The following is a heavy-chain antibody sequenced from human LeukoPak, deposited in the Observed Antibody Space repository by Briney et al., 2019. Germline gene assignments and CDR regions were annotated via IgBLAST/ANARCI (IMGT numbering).Heavy chain of an antibody. V-gene: IGHV3-74*03. CDR1: GFTISSYW. Sequence: GGSLRLSCGATGFTISSYWMHWVRQAPGKGLVWVSRINGDGSSTTYADSVKGRFTISRDNAKNTLYLQMDSLRAEDTAVYYCAKGGTTVVDYWGQGTLVTVSS. CDR3: AKGGTTVVDY. J-gene: IGHJ4*02. CDR2: INGDGSST. D-gene: IGHD4-23*01.